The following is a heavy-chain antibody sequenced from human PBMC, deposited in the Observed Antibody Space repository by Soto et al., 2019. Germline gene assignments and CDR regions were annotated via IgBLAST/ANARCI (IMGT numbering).Heavy chain of an antibody. CDR3: AKAGSDRSYYFDY. Sequence: PGGSLRLSCAASGFTSSSYAMTWVRQAPGKGLEWVSGISDSGGSTYYADSVKGRFTISRDNSKNTLYLQMNSLRAEDTAVYYCAKAGSDRSYYFDYWGQGTLVTVSS. CDR2: ISDSGGST. D-gene: IGHD6-19*01. V-gene: IGHV3-23*01. CDR1: GFTSSSYA. J-gene: IGHJ4*02.